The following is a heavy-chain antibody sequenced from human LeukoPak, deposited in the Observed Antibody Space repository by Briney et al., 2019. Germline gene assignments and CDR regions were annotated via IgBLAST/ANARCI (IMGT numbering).Heavy chain of an antibody. CDR3: VREKGHYGPGISYTTDAFDI. Sequence: PSETLSLTCNVSGDSVNKFYWTWIRQTPGKGLEWIGNVYYSGSTNYNPSLKSRVTISIDTSRNQFSLNLRSVTAADTAVYYCVREKGHYGPGISYTTDAFDIWGQGTVVTVSS. CDR1: GDSVNKFY. D-gene: IGHD3-10*01. J-gene: IGHJ3*02. V-gene: IGHV4-59*02. CDR2: VYYSGST.